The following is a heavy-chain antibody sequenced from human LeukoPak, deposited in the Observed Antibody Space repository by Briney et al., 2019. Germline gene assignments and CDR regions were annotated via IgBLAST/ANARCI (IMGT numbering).Heavy chain of an antibody. CDR2: IIPIFGTA. CDR1: GGTFSSYA. Sequence: ASVKVSCKASGGTFSSYAISWVRQAPGQGLEWMGGIIPIFGTANYAQKFQGRVTITADESTSTAYMELSSLRSEDTAVYYCARDTHSYYYDSSGSQANWGQGTLVTVSS. CDR3: ARDTHSYYYDSSGSQAN. J-gene: IGHJ4*02. V-gene: IGHV1-69*13. D-gene: IGHD3-22*01.